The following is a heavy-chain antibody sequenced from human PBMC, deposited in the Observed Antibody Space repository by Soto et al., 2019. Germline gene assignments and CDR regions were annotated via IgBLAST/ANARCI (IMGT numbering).Heavy chain of an antibody. Sequence: GESLKISCKGSGYSFTSYWIGWVRQMPGKGLEWMGIIYPGDSDTRYSPSFQGQVTISADKSISTAYLRWSSLRVEDTAVYHCAIGEWLSTSYFNFWGKGTLVTVSS. CDR2: IYPGDSDT. D-gene: IGHD3-3*01. J-gene: IGHJ4*02. V-gene: IGHV5-51*01. CDR1: GYSFTSYW. CDR3: AIGEWLSTSYFNF.